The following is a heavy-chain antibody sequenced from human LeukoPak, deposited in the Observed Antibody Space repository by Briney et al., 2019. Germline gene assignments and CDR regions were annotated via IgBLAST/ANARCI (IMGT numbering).Heavy chain of an antibody. CDR1: GFTFSSYS. D-gene: IGHD6-6*01. Sequence: GGSLRLSCAASGFTFSSYSMNWVRQAPGKGLEWFSSISSSSSYIYYADSVKGRFTISRDNAKNSLYLQMNSLRAEDTAVYYCARDHPYSSSSGEYYFDYWGQGTLVTVSS. CDR2: ISSSSSYI. V-gene: IGHV3-21*01. J-gene: IGHJ4*02. CDR3: ARDHPYSSSSGEYYFDY.